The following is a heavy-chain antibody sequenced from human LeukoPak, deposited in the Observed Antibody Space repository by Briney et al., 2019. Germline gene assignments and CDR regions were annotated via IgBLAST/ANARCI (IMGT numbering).Heavy chain of an antibody. V-gene: IGHV4-59*01. CDR3: ARDSSYGPYYMDV. CDR1: GGSTSSYY. CDR2: IYYSGST. J-gene: IGHJ6*03. D-gene: IGHD5-18*01. Sequence: SETLSLTCTVSGGSTSSYYWSWIRQPPGKGLEWIGYIYYSGSTNYNPSLKSRVTISVDTSKNQFSLKLSSVTAADTAVYYCARDSSYGPYYMDVWGKGTTVTISS.